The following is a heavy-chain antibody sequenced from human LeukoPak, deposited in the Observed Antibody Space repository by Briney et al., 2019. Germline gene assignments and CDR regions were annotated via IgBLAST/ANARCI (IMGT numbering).Heavy chain of an antibody. CDR1: GFTFSSYS. J-gene: IGHJ3*02. V-gene: IGHV3-21*01. D-gene: IGHD4-17*01. CDR3: ARNGDYAHAFDI. CDR2: ISSSSSYI. Sequence: TSGGSLRLSCAASGFTFSSYSMNWVRQAPGKGLEWVSSISSSSSYIYYADSVKGRFTISRDNAKNSLYLQMNSLRAEDTAVYYCARNGDYAHAFDIWGQGTMVTVSS.